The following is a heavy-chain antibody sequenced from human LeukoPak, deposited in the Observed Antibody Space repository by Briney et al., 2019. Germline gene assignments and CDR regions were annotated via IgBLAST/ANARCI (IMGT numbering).Heavy chain of an antibody. CDR2: ISYDGHNE. D-gene: IGHD2-8*01. V-gene: IGHV3-30*18. CDR1: GFTFSGYG. Sequence: PGGSLRLSCAASGFTFSGYGMHWVRQAPGKGLEWVAVISYDGHNEYYADSVKGRFTISRDNSKNTVYVQINSLRAEDTAVYYCAKGVGYGGMDVWGQGTTVTVSS. CDR3: AKGVGYGGMDV. J-gene: IGHJ6*02.